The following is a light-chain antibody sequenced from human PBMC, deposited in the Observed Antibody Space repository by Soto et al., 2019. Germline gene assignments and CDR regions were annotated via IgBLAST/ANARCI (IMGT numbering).Light chain of an antibody. CDR2: AAS. CDR3: EQYYSFPPT. Sequence: DIQMTQSPSSLSASVGDRVTITCRTSQSISSYLNWYQQKPGKVPKLLIYAASTLQSGVPSRFSGSGSGTDFTLTISCLQSEDFATYYCEQYYSFPPTFGQGTKWIS. J-gene: IGKJ1*01. V-gene: IGKV1-39*01. CDR1: QSISSY.